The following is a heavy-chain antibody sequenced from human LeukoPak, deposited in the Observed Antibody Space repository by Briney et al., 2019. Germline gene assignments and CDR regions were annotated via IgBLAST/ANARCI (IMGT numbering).Heavy chain of an antibody. Sequence: GGSLRLSCVASGFPFSSYWMTWVRQAPGKGLEWVANIKQDGSKKSYVDSVKGRSTISRDSSKNTLYLQMNSLRPEDTAVYYCVKGRSGSSYSPSDSWGQGTLVTVSS. D-gene: IGHD2-15*01. CDR1: GFPFSSYW. V-gene: IGHV3-7*01. J-gene: IGHJ4*02. CDR3: VKGRSGSSYSPSDS. CDR2: IKQDGSKK.